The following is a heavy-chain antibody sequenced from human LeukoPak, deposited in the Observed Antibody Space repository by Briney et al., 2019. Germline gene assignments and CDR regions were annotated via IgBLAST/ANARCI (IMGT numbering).Heavy chain of an antibody. V-gene: IGHV4-39*07. Sequence: SETLSLTCTVSSGSINSSSYYWGWIRQPPGKGLEWIGEINHSGSTNYNPSLKSRVTISVDTSKNQFSLKLSSVTAADTAVYYCARARKGGIVATILPLYCSGGSCYHLFDYWGQGTLVTVSS. CDR1: SGSINSSSYY. CDR3: ARARKGGIVATILPLYCSGGSCYHLFDY. J-gene: IGHJ4*02. CDR2: INHSGST. D-gene: IGHD2-15*01.